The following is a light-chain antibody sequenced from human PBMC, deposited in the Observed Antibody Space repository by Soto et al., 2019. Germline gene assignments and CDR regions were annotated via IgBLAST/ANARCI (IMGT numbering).Light chain of an antibody. CDR1: KNINNS. CDR2: DAS. V-gene: IGKV1-33*01. J-gene: IGKJ5*01. CDR3: QQYENPPT. Sequence: DTQMTQSPSSLSASVGDRGTITSRASKNINNSLNWYQQKPGRAPNLLIYDASTLEGGVPSRFRGSGSGTDFTFTISRLQPEDIATYYCQQYENPPTFGQGTRLEIK.